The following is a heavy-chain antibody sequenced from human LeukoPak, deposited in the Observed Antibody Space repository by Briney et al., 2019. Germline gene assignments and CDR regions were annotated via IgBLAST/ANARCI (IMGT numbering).Heavy chain of an antibody. D-gene: IGHD6-19*01. Sequence: PGGSLRLSCAASTFTFSSYGMHWVRQAPGKGLEWVAFIQYDGNKRYYADSVKGRFTISRDNSKNTLYLQMNSLRPEDTAPYYCANTMYSSAWSPFDYWGRGTLVTVSS. J-gene: IGHJ4*02. CDR3: ANTMYSSAWSPFDY. CDR2: IQYDGNKR. CDR1: TFTFSSYG. V-gene: IGHV3-30*02.